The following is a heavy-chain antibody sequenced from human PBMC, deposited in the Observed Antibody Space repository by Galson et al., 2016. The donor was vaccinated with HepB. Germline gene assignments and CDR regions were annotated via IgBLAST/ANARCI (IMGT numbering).Heavy chain of an antibody. Sequence: SVKVSCKASGYTFTKYAMHWVRQAPGQRPEWMGWINAGNGNSYLSQKFQGRVSITRDTSASTSYMELSGLRSEDTALYYCARVSYYHDDNGYETFDHWGQGTLVTVSS. CDR2: INAGNGNS. D-gene: IGHD3-22*01. CDR3: ARVSYYHDDNGYETFDH. V-gene: IGHV1-3*01. J-gene: IGHJ4*02. CDR1: GYTFTKYA.